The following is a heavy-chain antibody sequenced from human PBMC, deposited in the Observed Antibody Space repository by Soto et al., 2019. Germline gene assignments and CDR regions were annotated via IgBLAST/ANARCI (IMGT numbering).Heavy chain of an antibody. V-gene: IGHV1-69*13. D-gene: IGHD3-10*01. CDR1: GGTFSSYA. CDR3: ARDSGVLLYYYYGMDV. Sequence: SVKVSCKASGGTFSSYAISWVRQAPGQGLEWMGGIIPIFGTANYAQKFQGRVTITADESTSTAYMELSSLRSEDTAVYYCARDSGVLLYYYYGMDVWGQGTTVTVSS. J-gene: IGHJ6*02. CDR2: IIPIFGTA.